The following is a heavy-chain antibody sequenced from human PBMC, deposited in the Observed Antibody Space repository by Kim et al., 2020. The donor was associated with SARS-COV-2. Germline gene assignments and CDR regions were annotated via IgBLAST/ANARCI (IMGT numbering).Heavy chain of an antibody. CDR2: ISSSSSTI. Sequence: GGSLRLSCAASGFTFSSYSMNWVRQAPGKGLEWVSYISSSSSTIYYADSVKGRFTISRDNAKNSLYLQMNSLRDEDTAVYYCARESVHGSGIMYYYYYGMDVWGQGTTVTVSS. J-gene: IGHJ6*02. D-gene: IGHD3-10*01. CDR3: ARESVHGSGIMYYYYYGMDV. CDR1: GFTFSSYS. V-gene: IGHV3-48*02.